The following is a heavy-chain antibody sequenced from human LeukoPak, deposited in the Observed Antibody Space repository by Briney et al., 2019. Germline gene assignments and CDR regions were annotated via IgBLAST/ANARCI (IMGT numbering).Heavy chain of an antibody. J-gene: IGHJ4*02. CDR2: IIPILGTA. V-gene: IGHV1-69*11. D-gene: IGHD2-21*02. CDR3: ARAPTAYCGGDCYFDY. CDR1: GGTFSSYA. Sequence: SVKVSCKASGGTFSSYAISWVRQAPGQGLEWMGRIIPILGTANYAQKVQGRVAISTDESTSTAYMELSSLRSEDTAVYYCARAPTAYCGGDCYFDYWGQGTLVTVSS.